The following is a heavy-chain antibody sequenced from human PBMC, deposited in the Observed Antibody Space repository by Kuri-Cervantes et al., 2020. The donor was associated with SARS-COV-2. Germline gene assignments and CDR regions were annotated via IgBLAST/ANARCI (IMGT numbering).Heavy chain of an antibody. CDR3: ARESYGDYVCDY. V-gene: IGHV4-61*01. CDR2: IYYSGST. D-gene: IGHD4-17*01. Sequence: GSLRLSCTVSGGSVSSGSYYWSWTRQPPGKGLEWIGYIYYSGSTNYNPSLKSRVTISVDTSKNQFSLKLSSVTAADTAVYYCARESYGDYVCDYWGQGTLVTVSS. CDR1: GGSVSSGSYY. J-gene: IGHJ4*02.